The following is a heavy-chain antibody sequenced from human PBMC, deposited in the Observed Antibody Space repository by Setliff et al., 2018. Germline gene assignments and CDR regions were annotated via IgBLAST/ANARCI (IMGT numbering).Heavy chain of an antibody. V-gene: IGHV4-59*01. J-gene: IGHJ4*02. CDR2: IHYSGST. D-gene: IGHD2-15*01. Sequence: SETLSLTCTVSGGSISGFYWSWIRQPPGKGLEWIGFIHYSGSTNYNPSLKSRVTISLDTPKNQFSLRLSSVTAADTAVYYCARTRYGLGGRPYWGQGTLVTVSS. CDR3: ARTRYGLGGRPY. CDR1: GGSISGFY.